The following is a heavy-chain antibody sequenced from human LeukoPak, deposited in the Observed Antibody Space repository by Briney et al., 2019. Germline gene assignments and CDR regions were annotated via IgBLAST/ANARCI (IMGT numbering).Heavy chain of an antibody. CDR3: AKDSPLGYYDSSGYLDY. Sequence: GGSLRLSCAASGFTFSSYAMSWVRQAPGKGLEWVSAISGSGGSTYYADSVKGRFTISRDNSKNTLYLQMNSLRAKDTAVYYCAKDSPLGYYDSSGYLDYWGQGTLVTVSS. V-gene: IGHV3-23*01. CDR1: GFTFSSYA. J-gene: IGHJ4*02. D-gene: IGHD3-22*01. CDR2: ISGSGGST.